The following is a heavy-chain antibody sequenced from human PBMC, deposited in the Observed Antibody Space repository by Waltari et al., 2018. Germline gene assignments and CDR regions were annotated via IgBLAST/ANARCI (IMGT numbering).Heavy chain of an antibody. Sequence: QLQLQESGPGLVKPSETLSLTCTVSGGSISSSSYYWGWIRQPPGKGLEWIGSIYYSGGTYSNPSLKSRVTISVDTSKNQFSLKLSSVTAADTAVYYCAQWESNWFDPWGQGTLVTVSS. D-gene: IGHD1-26*01. CDR1: GGSISSSSYY. J-gene: IGHJ5*02. CDR3: AQWESNWFDP. CDR2: IYYSGGT. V-gene: IGHV4-39*07.